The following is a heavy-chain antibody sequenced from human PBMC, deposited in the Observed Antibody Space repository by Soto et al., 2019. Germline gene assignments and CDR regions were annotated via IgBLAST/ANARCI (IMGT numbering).Heavy chain of an antibody. CDR2: INPKTGDT. V-gene: IGHV1-2*02. J-gene: IGHJ4*02. D-gene: IGHD2-15*01. CDR1: GYTFTAYY. Sequence: ASVKVSCKASGYTFTAYYIHWVRQAPGQRLEWVGWINPKTGDTNSTQHFQGRVTMTTDRSASTVYMELNRLTSDDTAAYYCARDRLPDYWGQGTLVTVSS. CDR3: ARDRLPDY.